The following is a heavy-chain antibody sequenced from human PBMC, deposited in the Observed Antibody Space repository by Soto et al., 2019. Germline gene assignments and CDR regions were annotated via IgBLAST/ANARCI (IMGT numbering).Heavy chain of an antibody. V-gene: IGHV4-39*01. CDR1: GDSIISSSYY. CDR3: ARIVVIPAAPTYYNYYGVDV. D-gene: IGHD2-2*01. Sequence: QLQLQESGPGLVKPSETLSLTCTVSGDSIISSSYYWAWIRQSPGKGLEWIGNMYYSGSTYYNLSLKSRAIMSVDTSKNQFSLTISSVTAADTSVYYCARIVVIPAAPTYYNYYGVDVWGQGTTVTVSS. J-gene: IGHJ6*02. CDR2: MYYSGST.